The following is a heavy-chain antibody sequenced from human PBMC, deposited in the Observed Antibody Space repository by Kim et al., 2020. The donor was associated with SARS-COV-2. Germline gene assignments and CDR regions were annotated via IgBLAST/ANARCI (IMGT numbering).Heavy chain of an antibody. CDR2: IYYSGST. CDR3: ARAPWLLPDY. J-gene: IGHJ4*02. CDR1: VGSITNYF. D-gene: IGHD2-15*01. Sequence: SETLSLTCTVSVGSITNYFWSWIRQPPGKGLEWIGHIYYSGSTNYNPSLKSRVTISVDTSKNQFSLKLSSVTAADTAVYYCARAPWLLPDYWGQGTLVTV. V-gene: IGHV4-59*13.